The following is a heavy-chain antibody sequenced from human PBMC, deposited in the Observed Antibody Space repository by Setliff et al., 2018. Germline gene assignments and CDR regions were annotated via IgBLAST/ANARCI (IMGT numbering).Heavy chain of an antibody. CDR2: IYYNGTT. J-gene: IGHJ4*02. CDR3: TSTPRGGINITTRAGAFDS. V-gene: IGHV4-59*01. CDR1: GGSFSDYY. D-gene: IGHD6-6*01. Sequence: SETLSLTCTVYGGSFSDYYWSWIRQSPGKGLEWIGYIYYNGTTRYSPSLKSRVTISVDTSKNQFSLRLTSVTAADTAVYYCTSTPRGGINITTRAGAFDSWGQGTLVTVSS.